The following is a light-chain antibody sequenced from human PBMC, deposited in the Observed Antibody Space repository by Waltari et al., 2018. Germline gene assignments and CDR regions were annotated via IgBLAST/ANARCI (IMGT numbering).Light chain of an antibody. Sequence: EILLTQSPGTLSLSPGERATLSCRTSQTVDNTYLAWYQQKLGQAPRLLISGISIRATGVPDRFRGSGSVTDFTLTSSRLEPEDFAVYFCQQYTHTPWTFGQGTRVEVK. CDR1: QTVDNTY. CDR2: GIS. V-gene: IGKV3-20*01. CDR3: QQYTHTPWT. J-gene: IGKJ1*01.